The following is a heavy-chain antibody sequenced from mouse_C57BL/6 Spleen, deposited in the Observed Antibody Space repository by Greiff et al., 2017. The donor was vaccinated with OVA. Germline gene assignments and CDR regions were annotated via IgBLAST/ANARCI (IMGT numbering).Heavy chain of an antibody. Sequence: QVQLQQSGAELARPGASVKLSCKASGYTFTSYGISWVKQRTGQGLEWIGEIYPRSGNTYFNEKFKGKATLTADKSSSTAYMELRSLTSEDSAVYFCARRQGTAGDYYAMDYWGQGTSVTVSS. CDR3: ARRQGTAGDYYAMDY. J-gene: IGHJ4*01. V-gene: IGHV1-81*01. CDR2: IYPRSGNT. CDR1: GYTFTSYG. D-gene: IGHD3-3*01.